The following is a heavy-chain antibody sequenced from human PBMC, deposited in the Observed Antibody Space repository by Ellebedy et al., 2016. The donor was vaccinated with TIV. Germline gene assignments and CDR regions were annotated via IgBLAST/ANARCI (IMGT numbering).Heavy chain of an antibody. V-gene: IGHV1-3*01. CDR1: GYIFISYA. Sequence: AASVKVSCKASGYIFISYAMHWVRQAPGQRLEWMGWINAGNGNTKYSQKFQGRVTITRDTSASTAYMELSSLRSEDTAVYYCARDACRTFGGFKCYSHYYGMDLWGQGTTVTVSS. CDR3: ARDACRTFGGFKCYSHYYGMDL. D-gene: IGHD2-15*01. CDR2: INAGNGNT. J-gene: IGHJ6*02.